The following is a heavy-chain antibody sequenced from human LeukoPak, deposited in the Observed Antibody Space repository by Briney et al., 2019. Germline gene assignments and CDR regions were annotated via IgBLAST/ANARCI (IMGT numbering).Heavy chain of an antibody. V-gene: IGHV3-53*04. J-gene: IGHJ4*02. Sequence: GGSLRLSCAASGFTVSSNFMSWVRQAPRKGLEWVSVIYSGGSTYYADSVKGRFTISRHNSKHTRYLHMNSLRAEDTAVYYCARLYGTFLEWSPYFDYWGQGTLVTVSS. CDR2: IYSGGST. D-gene: IGHD3-3*01. CDR1: GFTVSSNF. CDR3: ARLYGTFLEWSPYFDY.